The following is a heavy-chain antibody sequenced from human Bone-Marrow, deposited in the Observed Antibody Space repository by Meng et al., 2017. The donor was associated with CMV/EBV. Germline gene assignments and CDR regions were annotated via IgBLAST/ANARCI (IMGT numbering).Heavy chain of an antibody. CDR3: ARLSYGENYYYGMDV. CDR2: IYYSGST. V-gene: IGHV4-59*01. D-gene: IGHD3-10*01. CDR1: GGSISSYY. J-gene: IGHJ6*02. Sequence: SETLSLTCTVSGGSISSYYWSWIRQPPGKGLEWIGYIYYSGSTNYNPSLKSRVTISVDTSKNQSSLKLSSVTAADTAVYSCARLSYGENYYYGMDVWGQGTTVTVSS.